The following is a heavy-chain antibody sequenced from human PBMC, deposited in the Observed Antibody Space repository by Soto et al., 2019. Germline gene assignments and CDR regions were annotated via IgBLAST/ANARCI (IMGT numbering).Heavy chain of an antibody. CDR1: GGSISSGGYY. Sequence: PSETLSLTCTVSGGSISSGGYYWSWIRQHPGKGLEWIGYIYYSGSTYYNPSLKSRVTISVDTSKNQFSLKLSSVTAADTAVYYCARGQRGYNLPLDYWGQGTLVTVSS. J-gene: IGHJ4*02. CDR2: IYYSGST. CDR3: ARGQRGYNLPLDY. D-gene: IGHD5-12*01. V-gene: IGHV4-31*03.